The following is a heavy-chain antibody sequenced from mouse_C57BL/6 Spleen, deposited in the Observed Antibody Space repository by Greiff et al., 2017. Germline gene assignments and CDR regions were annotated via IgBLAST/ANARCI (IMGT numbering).Heavy chain of an antibody. V-gene: IGHV1-18*01. CDR1: GYTFTDYN. D-gene: IGHD2-4*01. CDR2: INPNNGGT. J-gene: IGHJ2*01. Sequence: VQLKQSGPELVKPGASVKIPCKASGYTFTDYNMDWVKQSHGKSLEWIGDINPNNGGTNYNQKFKGKATLTVDKSSSTAYMELRSLTSEDTAVYYCARCEDYEDYFDYWGQGTTLTVSS. CDR3: ARCEDYEDYFDY.